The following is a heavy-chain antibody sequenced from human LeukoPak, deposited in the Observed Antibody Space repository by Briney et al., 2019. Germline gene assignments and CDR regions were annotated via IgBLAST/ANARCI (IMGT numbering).Heavy chain of an antibody. Sequence: GGSLRLSCAASGFTFSSYGMHWVRQAPGKGLEWVAFIRYDGSNKYYADSVKGRFTISRDNSKNTLYLQMNSLRAEDTAVYYCAKGGTSSSWKLPIFDYWGQGTLVTVSS. D-gene: IGHD6-13*01. CDR2: IRYDGSNK. J-gene: IGHJ4*02. V-gene: IGHV3-30*02. CDR3: AKGGTSSSWKLPIFDY. CDR1: GFTFSSYG.